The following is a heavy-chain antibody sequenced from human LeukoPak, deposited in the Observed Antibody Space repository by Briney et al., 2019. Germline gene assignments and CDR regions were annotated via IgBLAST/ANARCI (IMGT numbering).Heavy chain of an antibody. D-gene: IGHD6-19*01. CDR3: ARDQRYSSGWTPIDY. CDR1: GFTFSSYC. J-gene: IGHJ4*02. Sequence: GGSLRLSCAASGFTFSSYCRQWLRQAPGKGLVWVSSINSDGSSTSYAYSVKGRFAISRNNAKTTMYLEMNSLRAEDTAVYYCARDQRYSSGWTPIDYWGQGTLVTVSS. V-gene: IGHV3-74*01. CDR2: INSDGSST.